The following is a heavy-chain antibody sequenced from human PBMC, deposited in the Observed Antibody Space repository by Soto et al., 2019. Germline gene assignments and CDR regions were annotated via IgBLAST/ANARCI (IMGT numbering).Heavy chain of an antibody. J-gene: IGHJ4*02. Sequence: GGSLRLSCAASGFTFSSYAMSWVRQAPGKGLEWVSAISGSGGSTYYADSVKGRFTISRDNSKNTLYLQMNSLRAEDTAVYYCASTVIQLWLGGYFDYWGQGTLVTVSS. D-gene: IGHD5-18*01. CDR3: ASTVIQLWLGGYFDY. CDR2: ISGSGGST. V-gene: IGHV3-23*01. CDR1: GFTFSSYA.